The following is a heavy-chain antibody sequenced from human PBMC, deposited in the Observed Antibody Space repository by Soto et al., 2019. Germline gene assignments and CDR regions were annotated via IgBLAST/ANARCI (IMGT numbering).Heavy chain of an antibody. Sequence: SVKVSCKASGGTFSSYAISWVRQAPGQGLEWMGGIIPIFGTANYAQKFQGRVTITADESTSTAYMELSSLRSEDTAVYYCARLMYYDFWSGYPWGQGTLVTVSS. V-gene: IGHV1-69*01. CDR2: IIPIFGTA. D-gene: IGHD3-3*01. J-gene: IGHJ4*02. CDR1: GGTFSSYA. CDR3: ARLMYYDFWSGYP.